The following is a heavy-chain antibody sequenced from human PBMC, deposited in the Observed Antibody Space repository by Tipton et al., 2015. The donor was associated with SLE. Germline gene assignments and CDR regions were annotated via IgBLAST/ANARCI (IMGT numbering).Heavy chain of an antibody. J-gene: IGHJ5*02. V-gene: IGHV4-39*01. CDR1: GGSIGGSSYY. CDR2: IYYSGTS. D-gene: IGHD3-3*01. Sequence: GLVKPSETLSLTCTVSGGSIGGSSYYWGWIRQSPGKGLEWIGSIYYSGTSHYKASLESRVTISVDTPKNQFSLKLTSVTAADTGVYYCAKVTVFGVAIFGYNWFDPWGQGTLVTVAS. CDR3: AKVTVFGVAIFGYNWFDP.